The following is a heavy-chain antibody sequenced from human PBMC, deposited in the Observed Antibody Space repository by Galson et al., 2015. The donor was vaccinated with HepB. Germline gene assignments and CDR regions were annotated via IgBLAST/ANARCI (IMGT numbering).Heavy chain of an antibody. J-gene: IGHJ4*02. Sequence: SVKVSCKASGYTFTSYGISWVRQAPGQGLEWMGWISAYNGNTNYAQKLQGRVTMTTDTSTSTAYMELRSLRSDDTAVYYCARDTRTPTYYYDSSGYYWVYWGQGTLVTVSS. CDR2: ISAYNGNT. CDR3: ARDTRTPTYYYDSSGYYWVY. D-gene: IGHD3-22*01. V-gene: IGHV1-18*04. CDR1: GYTFTSYG.